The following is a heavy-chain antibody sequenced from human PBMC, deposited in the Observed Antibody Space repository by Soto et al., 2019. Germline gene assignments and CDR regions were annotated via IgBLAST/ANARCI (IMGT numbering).Heavy chain of an antibody. V-gene: IGHV3-73*01. CDR1: GFTFSDSA. CDR3: TRRVEYDSGGYYYAYDY. D-gene: IGHD3-22*01. J-gene: IGHJ4*02. Sequence: PGGSLRLSCAASGFTFSDSAMHWVRQASGKGLEWLGRIRSKANNFATAYAASVKGRFTISRDDAKNTVYLQMNSLNSEDTAVYYCTRRVEYDSGGYYYAYDYWGQGSRVTGSS. CDR2: IRSKANNFAT.